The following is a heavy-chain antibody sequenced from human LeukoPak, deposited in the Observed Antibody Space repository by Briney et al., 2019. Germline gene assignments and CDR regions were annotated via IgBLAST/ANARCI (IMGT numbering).Heavy chain of an antibody. CDR3: AKAMGGYDSSGYLNLFFDY. CDR1: GGSISSSSYY. Sequence: SETLSLTCTVSGGSISSSSYYWGWIRQPPGKGLEWIGSIYYSGSTYYNPSLKSRVTISVDTSKNQFSLKLSSVTAADTAVYYCAKAMGGYDSSGYLNLFFDYWGQGTLVTVSS. J-gene: IGHJ4*02. CDR2: IYYSGST. V-gene: IGHV4-39*07. D-gene: IGHD3-22*01.